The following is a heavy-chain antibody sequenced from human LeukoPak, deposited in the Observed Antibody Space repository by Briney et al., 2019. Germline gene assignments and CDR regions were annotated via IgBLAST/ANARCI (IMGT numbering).Heavy chain of an antibody. CDR3: VRGGHFDY. CDR1: GDSVASYSAA. J-gene: IGHJ4*02. V-gene: IGHV6-1*01. CDR2: TYYSSKWYY. Sequence: PSQTLSLTCAISGDSVASYSAAWHWIRQSPSRGLEWLGRTYYSSKWYYDYAASVIGRLTINPDTSNNQFSLQLNSVTPEDTALYYCVRGGHFDYWGQGTLVTASS. D-gene: IGHD6-25*01.